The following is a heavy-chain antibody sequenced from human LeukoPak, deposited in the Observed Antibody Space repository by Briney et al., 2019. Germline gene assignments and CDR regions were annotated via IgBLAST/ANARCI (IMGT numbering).Heavy chain of an antibody. CDR1: GFSFSSYG. J-gene: IGHJ4*02. V-gene: IGHV3-30*18. Sequence: GGSLRLSCAASGFSFSSYGMHWVRQAPGKGLEWVAVISYDGDNKYYADSVNGRFTISRDNSKNTLSLQMDSLRAEDAAVYYCAKDIRVWGSYRYPCLDYWGQGTLVTVSA. CDR2: ISYDGDNK. D-gene: IGHD3-16*02. CDR3: AKDIRVWGSYRYPCLDY.